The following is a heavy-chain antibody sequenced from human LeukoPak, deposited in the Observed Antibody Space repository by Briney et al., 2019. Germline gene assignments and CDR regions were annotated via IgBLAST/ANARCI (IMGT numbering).Heavy chain of an antibody. D-gene: IGHD3-22*01. Sequence: SETLSLTCTVSGASISSYYWSWIRQPPGKGLEWIGEINHSGSTNYNPSLKSRVTISVDTSKNQFSLKLSSVTAADTAVYYCASGYDSSGYYYFQHWGQGTLVTVSS. J-gene: IGHJ1*01. CDR2: INHSGST. V-gene: IGHV4-34*01. CDR3: ASGYDSSGYYYFQH. CDR1: GASISSYY.